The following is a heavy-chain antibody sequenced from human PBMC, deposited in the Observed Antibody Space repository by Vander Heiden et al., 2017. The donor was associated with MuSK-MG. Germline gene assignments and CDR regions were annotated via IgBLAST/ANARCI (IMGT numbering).Heavy chain of an antibody. D-gene: IGHD2-2*01. J-gene: IGHJ6*02. CDR3: ARDLYIPHRTQRYCSSTSCGTGGMDV. CDR1: GGSISSYY. CDR2: IYTSGST. V-gene: IGHV4-4*07. Sequence: QLQLQESGPGLVKPSETLSLTCTVSGGSISSYYWSWIRQPAGKGLEWIGRIYTSGSTNYNPSLKSRVTMSVDTSKNQFSLKLSSVTAADTAVYYCARDLYIPHRTQRYCSSTSCGTGGMDVWGQGTTVTVSS.